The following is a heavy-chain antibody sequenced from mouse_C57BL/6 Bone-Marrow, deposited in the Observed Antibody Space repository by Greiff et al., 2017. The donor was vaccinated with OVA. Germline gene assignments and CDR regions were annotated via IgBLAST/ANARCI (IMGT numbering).Heavy chain of an antibody. Sequence: EVHLVESGGDLVKPGGSLKLSCAASGFTFSSYGMSWVRQTPDKRLEWVATISSGGSYTYYPDRVKGRFTIARDNAKNTLYLQMSSLKSEDTAMYYCARQVITTVVALYYFDYWGQGTTLTVSS. CDR2: ISSGGSYT. V-gene: IGHV5-6*01. CDR1: GFTFSSYG. CDR3: ARQVITTVVALYYFDY. J-gene: IGHJ2*01. D-gene: IGHD1-1*01.